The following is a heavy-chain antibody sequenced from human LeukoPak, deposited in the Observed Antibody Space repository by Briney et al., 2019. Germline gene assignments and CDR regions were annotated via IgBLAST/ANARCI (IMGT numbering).Heavy chain of an antibody. CDR1: GFTFDDYA. Sequence: PGGSLRLSCAASGFTFDDYAMHWVRQAPGKGLEWVSGISWNSGSIGYADSVKGRFTISRDNAKNSLYLQMNSLRAEDTALYYCAEDKLDIVATITIGYFDYWGQGTLVTVSS. CDR2: ISWNSGSI. D-gene: IGHD5-12*01. J-gene: IGHJ4*02. CDR3: AEDKLDIVATITIGYFDY. V-gene: IGHV3-9*01.